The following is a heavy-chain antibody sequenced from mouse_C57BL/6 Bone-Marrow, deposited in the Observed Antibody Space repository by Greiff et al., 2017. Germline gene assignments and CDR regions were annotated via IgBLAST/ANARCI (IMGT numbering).Heavy chain of an antibody. J-gene: IGHJ4*01. CDR3: TTNREAMDY. CDR2: IDPENGDT. Sequence: EVQPVESGAELVRPGASVKLSCTASGFNIKDDYMHWVKQRPEQGLEWIGWIDPENGDTEYASKFQGKATITADTSSNTAYLQLSSLTSEDTAVYYCTTNREAMDYWGQGTSVTVSS. V-gene: IGHV14-4*01. CDR1: GFNIKDDY.